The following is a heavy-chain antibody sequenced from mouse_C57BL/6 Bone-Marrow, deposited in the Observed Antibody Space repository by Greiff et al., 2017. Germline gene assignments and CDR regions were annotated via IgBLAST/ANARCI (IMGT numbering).Heavy chain of an antibody. CDR3: ARSFSFLAY. CDR1: GFTFSSYG. CDR2: ISSGGSYT. Sequence: EVMLVESGGDLVKPGGSLKLSCAASGFTFSSYGMSWVRQTPDKRLEWVATISSGGSYTYYPDSVKGRFTISRDNAKNTLYLQMSSLKSEDTAMYYCARSFSFLAYWGQGTLVTVSA. D-gene: IGHD1-1*01. V-gene: IGHV5-6*01. J-gene: IGHJ3*01.